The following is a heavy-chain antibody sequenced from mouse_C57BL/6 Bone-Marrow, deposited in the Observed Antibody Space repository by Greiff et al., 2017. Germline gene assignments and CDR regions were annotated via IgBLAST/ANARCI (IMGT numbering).Heavy chain of an antibody. Sequence: EVQGVESGGDLVKPGGSLKLSCAASGFTFSSYGMSWVRQTPDKRLEWVATISSGGSYTYYPDSVKGRFTISRDNAKNTLYLQMSSLKSEDTAMYYCASITTVVADYWGQGTTLTVSS. V-gene: IGHV5-6*01. D-gene: IGHD1-1*01. CDR1: GFTFSSYG. J-gene: IGHJ2*01. CDR3: ASITTVVADY. CDR2: ISSGGSYT.